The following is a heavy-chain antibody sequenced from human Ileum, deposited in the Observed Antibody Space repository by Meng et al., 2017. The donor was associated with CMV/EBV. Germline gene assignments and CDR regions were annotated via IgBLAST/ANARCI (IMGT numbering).Heavy chain of an antibody. V-gene: IGHV3-15*01. CDR2: IKTKTDGETT. Sequence: GGSLRLSCAASGFTLSNTWQSWVRQAPGKGLEWVGLIKTKTDGETTDYAAPVKGRFIISRDDSKNTLYLQMNSLKTEDTAVYYCTNGLRGVGAFDYWGQGALVTVYS. J-gene: IGHJ4*02. CDR1: GFTLSNTW. CDR3: TNGLRGVGAFDY. D-gene: IGHD3-16*01.